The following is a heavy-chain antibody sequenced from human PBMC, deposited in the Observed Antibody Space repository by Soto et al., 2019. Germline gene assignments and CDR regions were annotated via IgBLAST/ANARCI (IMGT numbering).Heavy chain of an antibody. CDR3: ARVPGHKNSRGDY. CDR1: GYIFTHFY. V-gene: IGHV1-2*06. CDR2: INPKSGET. Sequence: ASVKVSCKASGYIFTHFYIHWVRRAPGQGLEWMGLINPKSGETHYSQKFRGRVSLTRDTSTNTANMELTTLTSEDTAIYYCARVPGHKNSRGDYWGQGTLVTVSS. J-gene: IGHJ4*02. D-gene: IGHD1-7*01.